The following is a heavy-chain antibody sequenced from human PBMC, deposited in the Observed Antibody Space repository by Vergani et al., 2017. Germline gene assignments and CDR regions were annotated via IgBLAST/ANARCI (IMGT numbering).Heavy chain of an antibody. Sequence: EVQLVQSGAEVKKPGATMKISCKVSGYTFTDHYMHWVKQAPRKGLEWMGLVDPEDGETIYAEKFKGRVTIAADTSTDTAHLELSSLRSEDTAVYYCATPQTVTTGGMEVWVQGTTVVVSS. CDR1: GYTFTDHY. CDR3: ATPQTVTTGGMEV. CDR2: VDPEDGET. V-gene: IGHV1-69-2*01. D-gene: IGHD4-17*01. J-gene: IGHJ6*02.